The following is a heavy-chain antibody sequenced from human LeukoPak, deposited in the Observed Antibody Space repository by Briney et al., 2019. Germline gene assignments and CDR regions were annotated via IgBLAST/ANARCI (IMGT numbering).Heavy chain of an antibody. V-gene: IGHV4-39*07. CDR1: GGSISSSSYY. Sequence: SETLALTCTVSGGSISSSSYYWGWIRQPPGKGLEWIGSIYYSGSTYYNPSLKSRVTISVDTSKNQFSLKLSSVTAADTAMYHCARHSRFTFGNWGQGTMVTVSS. CDR3: ARHSRFTFGN. D-gene: IGHD2/OR15-2a*01. J-gene: IGHJ3*01. CDR2: IYYSGST.